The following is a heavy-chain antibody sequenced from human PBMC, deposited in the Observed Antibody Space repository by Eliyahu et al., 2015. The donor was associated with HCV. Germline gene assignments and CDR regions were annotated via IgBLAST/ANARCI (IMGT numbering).Heavy chain of an antibody. Sequence: QSLTLTVSGCTISSISYYGSWIRQPAGKGLEWIGRIYPGGSTNYNPSLESRVTISLDTSKNQFSLNLTSVTAADTAVYYCARGTVYYYGLDVWGQGTTVTVS. V-gene: IGHV4-61*02. CDR2: IYPGGST. CDR1: GCTISSISYY. CDR3: ARGTVYYYGLDV. D-gene: IGHD4-11*01. J-gene: IGHJ6*02.